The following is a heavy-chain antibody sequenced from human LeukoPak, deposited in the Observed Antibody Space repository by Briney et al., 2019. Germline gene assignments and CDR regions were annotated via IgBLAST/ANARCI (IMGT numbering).Heavy chain of an antibody. J-gene: IGHJ4*02. CDR1: GYTFTGYY. Sequence: GASVKVSCKASGYTFTGYYMHWVRQAPGQGLEWMGWINPNSGGTNYAQKLQGRVTMTTDTSTSTAYMELRSLRSDDTAVYYCARGRRDGYNRLIDYWGQGTLVTVSS. V-gene: IGHV1-2*02. CDR2: INPNSGGT. D-gene: IGHD5-24*01. CDR3: ARGRRDGYNRLIDY.